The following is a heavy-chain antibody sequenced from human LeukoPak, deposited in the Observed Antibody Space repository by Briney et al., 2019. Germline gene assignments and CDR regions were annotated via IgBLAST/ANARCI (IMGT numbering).Heavy chain of an antibody. V-gene: IGHV5-51*01. D-gene: IGHD6-13*01. CDR1: GYIFTDYW. J-gene: IGHJ4*02. Sequence: GESLKISCKGSGYIFTDYWIGWVRQMPGKGLEWMGIIFPGDSDTRYSPSFQGHVTISADKSITTAYLQWSSLKASDTAMYFCARTIAAAGNTFDYWGQGTLVTASS. CDR2: IFPGDSDT. CDR3: ARTIAAAGNTFDY.